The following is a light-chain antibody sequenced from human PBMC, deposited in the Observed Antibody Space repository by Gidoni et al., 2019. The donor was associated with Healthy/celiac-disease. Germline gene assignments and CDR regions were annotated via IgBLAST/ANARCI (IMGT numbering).Light chain of an antibody. J-gene: IGKJ1*01. V-gene: IGKV3-20*01. CDR2: GAS. CDR1: PSVSSSY. Sequence: EIVLTQSPGTLSLSPGERATLSCRASPSVSSSYLAWYQQKPGQAPRLLIYGASSRATGIPDRCSGSGSGTDFTLTISRLEPEDFAVYYWQQYGSSPQTFGQGTKVEIK. CDR3: QQYGSSPQT.